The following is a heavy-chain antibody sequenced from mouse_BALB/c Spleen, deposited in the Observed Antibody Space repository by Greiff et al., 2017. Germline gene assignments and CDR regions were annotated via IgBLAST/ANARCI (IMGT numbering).Heavy chain of an antibody. CDR2: IWGGGST. V-gene: IGHV2-6-4*01. D-gene: IGHD1-1*01. CDR3: ASYGISLFYAMDY. CDR1: GFSLTSYG. Sequence: VQLQQSGPGLVAPSQSLSITCTVSGFSLTSYGVHWVRQPPGKGLEWLGMIWGGGSTDYNSALKSRLSISKDNSKSQVFLKMNSLQTDDTAMYYCASYGISLFYAMDYWGQGTSVTVSS. J-gene: IGHJ4*01.